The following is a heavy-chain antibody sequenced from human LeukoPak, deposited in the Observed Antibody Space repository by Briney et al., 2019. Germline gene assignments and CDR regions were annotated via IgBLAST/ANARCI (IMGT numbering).Heavy chain of an antibody. CDR3: AEDSGIAVAGNVGFDY. V-gene: IGHV3-23*01. J-gene: IGHJ4*02. D-gene: IGHD6-19*01. CDR1: GFTFSSYA. Sequence: PGGSLRLSCAASGFTFSSYAMSWVRQAPGKGLEWVSGISGSGGSTYYEDSVKGRFTISRDNSKNTLYLQINSLRAEDTAVYYCAEDSGIAVAGNVGFDYWGQGTLVTVSS. CDR2: ISGSGGST.